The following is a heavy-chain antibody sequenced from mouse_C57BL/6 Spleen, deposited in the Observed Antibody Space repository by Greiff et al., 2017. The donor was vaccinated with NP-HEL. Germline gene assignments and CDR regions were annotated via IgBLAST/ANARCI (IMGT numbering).Heavy chain of an antibody. D-gene: IGHD1-1*01. CDR1: GYTFTSYW. J-gene: IGHJ3*01. Sequence: VQLQQSGAELVRPGSSVKLSCKASGYTFTSYWMHWVKQRPIQGLEWIGNIDPSDSETHYNQKFKDKATLTVDKSSSTAYMQLSSLTSEDSAVFYCARGGITTVAADWGQGPLVTVSA. CDR3: ARGGITTVAAD. CDR2: IDPSDSET. V-gene: IGHV1-52*01.